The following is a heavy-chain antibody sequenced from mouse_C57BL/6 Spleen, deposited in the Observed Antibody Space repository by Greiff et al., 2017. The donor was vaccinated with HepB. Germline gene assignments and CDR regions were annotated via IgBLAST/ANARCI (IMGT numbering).Heavy chain of an antibody. CDR1: GYAFTNYL. Sequence: QVQLKESGAELVRPGTSVKVSCKASGYAFTNYLIEWVKQRPGQGLEWIGVINPGSGGTNYNEKFKGKATLTADKSSSTAYMQLSSLTSEDSAVYFCARRVLYYYGSSGSYWGQGTTLTVSS. V-gene: IGHV1-54*01. J-gene: IGHJ2*01. CDR3: ARRVLYYYGSSGSY. D-gene: IGHD1-1*01. CDR2: INPGSGGT.